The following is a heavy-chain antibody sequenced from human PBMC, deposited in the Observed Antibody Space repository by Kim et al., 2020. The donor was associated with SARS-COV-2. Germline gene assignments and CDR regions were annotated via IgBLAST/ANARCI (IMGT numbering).Heavy chain of an antibody. Sequence: SETLSLTCTVSGGSISSYYWSWIRQPPGKGLEWIGYIYYSGSTNYNPSLKSRVTISVDTSKNQFSLKLSSVTAADTAVYYCARDSSGWTNYYYYGMDVWGQGTKVTVSS. J-gene: IGHJ6*02. CDR1: GGSISSYY. CDR2: IYYSGST. D-gene: IGHD6-19*01. V-gene: IGHV4-59*01. CDR3: ARDSSGWTNYYYYGMDV.